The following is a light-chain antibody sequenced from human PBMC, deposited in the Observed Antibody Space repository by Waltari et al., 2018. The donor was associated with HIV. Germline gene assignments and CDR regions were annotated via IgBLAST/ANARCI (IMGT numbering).Light chain of an antibody. CDR2: GAS. CDR3: QQYGSSPRRT. CDR1: QSVSSSY. Sequence: EIVLTQSPGTLSLSPGERATLSCRASQSVSSSYLAWYQQKPDQAPRLLIYGASSRATGIPDRFSGSGSGTDFTLTISRLEPEDFAVYYCQQYGSSPRRTFGQGTKLEIK. J-gene: IGKJ2*01. V-gene: IGKV3-20*01.